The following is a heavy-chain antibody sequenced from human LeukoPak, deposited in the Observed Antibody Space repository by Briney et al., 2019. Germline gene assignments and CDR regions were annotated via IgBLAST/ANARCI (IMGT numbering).Heavy chain of an antibody. J-gene: IGHJ4*02. CDR1: GFTFNYYW. V-gene: IGHV3-7*01. Sequence: PGGSLRLSCAASGFTFNYYWLTWVRQAPGKGLEWVANIQQDGSEKYYVDSVKGRFTISRDNAKNSLYLQMNSLRAEDTAVYYCARVRKLRTRGVMDPLDYWGQGTPVTVSS. CDR3: ARVRKLRTRGVMDPLDY. D-gene: IGHD3-10*01. CDR2: IQQDGSEK.